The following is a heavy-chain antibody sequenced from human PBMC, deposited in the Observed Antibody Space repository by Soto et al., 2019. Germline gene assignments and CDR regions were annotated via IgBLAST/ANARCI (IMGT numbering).Heavy chain of an antibody. V-gene: IGHV3-15*07. J-gene: IGHJ3*02. CDR3: TTELRGSFHI. CDR2: IKSKTDGGTT. D-gene: IGHD3-10*01. Sequence: PGGSLRLSCAASGFTFSNAWMNWVRQAPGKGLEWVALIKSKTDGGTTDHGTPVKGRFSISRDDSKNTLFLQMNSLKTEDTAVYYCTTELRGSFHIWGQGTMVTVSS. CDR1: GFTFSNAW.